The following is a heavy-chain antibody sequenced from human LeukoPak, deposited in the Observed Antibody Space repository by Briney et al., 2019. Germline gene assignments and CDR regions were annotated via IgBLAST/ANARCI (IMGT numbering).Heavy chain of an antibody. D-gene: IGHD5-12*01. J-gene: IGHJ4*02. CDR1: GFTFDDYA. V-gene: IGHV3-9*01. CDR2: ISWNSGSI. Sequence: PGGSLRLSCAASGFTFDDYAMHWVRQAPGEGLEWVSGISWNSGSIGYADSVKGRFTISGDNAKNSLYLQMNSLRAEDTALYYCAKDMRDSGYDPIDYWGQGTLVTVSS. CDR3: AKDMRDSGYDPIDY.